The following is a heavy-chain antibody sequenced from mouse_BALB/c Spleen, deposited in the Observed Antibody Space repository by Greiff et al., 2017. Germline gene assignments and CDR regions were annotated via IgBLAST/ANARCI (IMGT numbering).Heavy chain of an antibody. CDR3: ARSYYYGSSYDYAMDY. V-gene: IGHV1S137*01. J-gene: IGHJ4*01. Sequence: QVHVKQSGAELVRPGVSVKISCKGSGYTFTDYAMHWVKQSHAKSLEWIGVISTYYGDASYNQKFKGKATMTVDKSSSTAYMELARLTSEDSAIYYCARSYYYGSSYDYAMDYWGQGTSVTVSS. D-gene: IGHD1-1*01. CDR2: ISTYYGDA. CDR1: GYTFTDYA.